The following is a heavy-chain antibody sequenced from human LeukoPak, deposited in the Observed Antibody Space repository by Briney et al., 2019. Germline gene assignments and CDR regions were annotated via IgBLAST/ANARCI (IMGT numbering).Heavy chain of an antibody. J-gene: IGHJ3*02. CDR1: GFTFDDYA. D-gene: IGHD6-19*01. Sequence: GGSLRLSCAASGFTFDDYAMHWVRQVPGKGLEWVSGISWHSGTIGYADSVKGRFTISRDNAKNSLSLQMNSLRPEDTALYYCTKDIRPLAGHPDAFDIWGQGTMVTVSS. CDR2: ISWHSGTI. CDR3: TKDIRPLAGHPDAFDI. V-gene: IGHV3-9*01.